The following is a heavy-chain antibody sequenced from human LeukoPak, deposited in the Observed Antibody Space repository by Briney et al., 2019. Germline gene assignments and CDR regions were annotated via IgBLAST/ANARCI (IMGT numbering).Heavy chain of an antibody. CDR1: GFTFTSSA. CDR3: AVSGIAAAGKGEVGFDY. V-gene: IGHV1-58*02. CDR2: IVVGSGNT. J-gene: IGHJ4*02. Sequence: TSVKVSCKASGFTFTSSAMQWVRQARGQRLEWIGWIVVGSGNTNYAQKFQERVTITRDMSTSTAYMELSSLRYEDTAVYYCAVSGIAAAGKGEVGFDYWGQGTLVTVSS. D-gene: IGHD6-13*01.